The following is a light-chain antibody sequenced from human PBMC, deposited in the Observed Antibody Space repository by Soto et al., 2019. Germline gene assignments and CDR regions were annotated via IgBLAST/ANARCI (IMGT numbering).Light chain of an antibody. CDR2: EVS. CDR1: SSDVGGYNY. J-gene: IGLJ2*01. V-gene: IGLV2-14*01. Sequence: QSALTQPASVSGSPGQSITISCTGTSSDVGGYNYVSWYQQHPGNAPKFLIYEVSSRPSGISSRFSGSKSGNTASLTISGLQAEDEADYYCSSYSTSDTLVIFGGGTKLTVL. CDR3: SSYSTSDTLVI.